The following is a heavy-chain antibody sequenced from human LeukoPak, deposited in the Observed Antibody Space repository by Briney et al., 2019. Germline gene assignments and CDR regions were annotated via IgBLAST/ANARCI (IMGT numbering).Heavy chain of an antibody. CDR3: AKDKALRYGGYDWDLDY. CDR2: ISWNSGSI. Sequence: GGSLRLSCAASGFTFGDYALHWVRQFPGKGLEWVSGISWNSGSIGYADSVKGRFTISRDNAKNSLYLQMNSLRAEDTALYYCAKDKALRYGGYDWDLDYWGQGTLVTVSS. D-gene: IGHD5-12*01. J-gene: IGHJ4*02. CDR1: GFTFGDYA. V-gene: IGHV3-9*01.